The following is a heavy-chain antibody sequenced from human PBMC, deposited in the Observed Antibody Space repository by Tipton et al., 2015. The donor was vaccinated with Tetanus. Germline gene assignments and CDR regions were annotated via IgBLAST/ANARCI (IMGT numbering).Heavy chain of an antibody. CDR3: ARGPRTRIYDSSGYSFRYFYGMDV. CDR2: VNQAGNT. V-gene: IGHV4-34*01. CDR1: GGSFTDYS. D-gene: IGHD3-22*01. J-gene: IGHJ6*02. Sequence: TLSLTCAVYGGSFTDYSWSWIRQPPGQGLEWIGEVNQAGNTDYIPSLKGRVTMSLDTSKSQSSLNLSSVTAADTAVYYCARGPRTRIYDSSGYSFRYFYGMDVWGLGATVTVSS.